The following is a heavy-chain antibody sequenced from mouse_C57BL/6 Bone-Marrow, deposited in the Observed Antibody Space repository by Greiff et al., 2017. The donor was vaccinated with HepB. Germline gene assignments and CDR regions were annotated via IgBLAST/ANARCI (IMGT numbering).Heavy chain of an antibody. CDR3: TTLQLTPEFAY. D-gene: IGHD3-2*02. CDR2: IDPENGDT. J-gene: IGHJ3*01. Sequence: VHVKQSGAELVRPGASVKLSCTASGFNIKDDYMHWVKQRPEQGLEWIGWIDPENGDTEYASKFKGKATITADTSSNTAYLQLSSLTSEDTAVYYCTTLQLTPEFAYWGQGTRVTVSA. V-gene: IGHV14-4*01. CDR1: GFNIKDDY.